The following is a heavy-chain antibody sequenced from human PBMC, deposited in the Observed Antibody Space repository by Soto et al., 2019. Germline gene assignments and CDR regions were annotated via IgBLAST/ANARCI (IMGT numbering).Heavy chain of an antibody. V-gene: IGHV1-69*01. Sequence: QVQLVQSGAEVKKPGSPVKVSCKASGGNFNRNAISWVRQAPGQGLEWMGGIIPMLGKVTYAQKFQGRITISADASMTTAYLDLNSLRSDDTAVYYSAREYSAIYDSWRQGTLVTVSS. J-gene: IGHJ5*01. D-gene: IGHD2-15*01. CDR3: AREYSAIYDS. CDR1: GGNFNRNA. CDR2: IIPMLGKV.